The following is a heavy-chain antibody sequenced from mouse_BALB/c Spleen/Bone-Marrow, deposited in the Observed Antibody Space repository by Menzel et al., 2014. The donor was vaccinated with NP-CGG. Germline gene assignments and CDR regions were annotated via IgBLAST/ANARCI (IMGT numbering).Heavy chain of an antibody. CDR1: GFSLTSYG. V-gene: IGHV2-9*02. J-gene: IGHJ4*01. Sequence: QVQLKQSGPGLVAPSQSLSITCTVSGFSLTSYGVHWARQPPGKGLEWLGVIWAGGSTNYNSALMSRLSISKDNSKSQVFLKMNSLQTDDTAMYYCARVPLFRYGSSYGMDYWGQGTSVTVSS. CDR2: IWAGGST. D-gene: IGHD1-1*01. CDR3: ARVPLFRYGSSYGMDY.